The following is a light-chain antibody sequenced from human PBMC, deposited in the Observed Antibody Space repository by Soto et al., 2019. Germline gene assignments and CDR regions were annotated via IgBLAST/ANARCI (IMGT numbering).Light chain of an antibody. CDR2: GAS. J-gene: IGKJ1*01. Sequence: ETLMTQSPATLSVSPGGRATLSCRASQSISGTLAWYQQKPGQAPRLLIHGASTRAPGFPARFSGSGSGTDFTLTISSLQSEDFAVYYCQQYDNWPWTFGQGTKVDIK. V-gene: IGKV3-15*01. CDR1: QSISGT. CDR3: QQYDNWPWT.